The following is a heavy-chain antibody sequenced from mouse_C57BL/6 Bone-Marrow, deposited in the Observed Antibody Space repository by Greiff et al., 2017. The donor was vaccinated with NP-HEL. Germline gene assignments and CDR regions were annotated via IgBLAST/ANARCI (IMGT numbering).Heavy chain of an antibody. D-gene: IGHD1-1*02. J-gene: IGHJ2*01. CDR3: ARDYGFDY. CDR1: GYTFTSYW. CDR2: INPSSGYN. Sequence: VHLVESGAELAKPGASVKLSCKASGYTFTSYWMHWVKQRPGKGLEWIGYINPSSGYNKYNQKFKDKATLTAEKSSRTAYMQLSSLTYEDSTVYYCARDYGFDYWGQGTTLTVSS. V-gene: IGHV1-7*01.